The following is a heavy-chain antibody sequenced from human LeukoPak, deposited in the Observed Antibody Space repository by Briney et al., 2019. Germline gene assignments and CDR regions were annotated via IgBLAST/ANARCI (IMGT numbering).Heavy chain of an antibody. CDR1: GYTFSDYD. Sequence: ASVKVSCKTSGYTFSDYDINWVRQAPGQGLGWMGWMSPNSRNTGYAQNFQGRITITWNTSISTAYMELSTLRSEDTAVYYCAREYLYYMDVWGKGTTVTVSS. J-gene: IGHJ6*03. D-gene: IGHD2/OR15-2a*01. V-gene: IGHV1-8*03. CDR2: MSPNSRNT. CDR3: AREYLYYMDV.